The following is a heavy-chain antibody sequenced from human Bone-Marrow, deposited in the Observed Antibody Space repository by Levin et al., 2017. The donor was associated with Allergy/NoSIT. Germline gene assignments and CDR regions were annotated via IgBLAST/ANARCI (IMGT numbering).Heavy chain of an antibody. CDR3: ARVALPRYCTSTSCSDSGYYFDY. J-gene: IGHJ4*02. D-gene: IGHD2-2*01. CDR1: GFTFSSYD. Sequence: GESLKISCAASGFTFSSYDMHWVRQATGRGLEWVSAIGTAADSYYSGSVKGRFTVSRDNAQNSFYLQMNNLRAGGTAVYYCARVALPRYCTSTSCSDSGYYFDYWGQGTLVTVSS. CDR2: IGTAADS. V-gene: IGHV3-13*04.